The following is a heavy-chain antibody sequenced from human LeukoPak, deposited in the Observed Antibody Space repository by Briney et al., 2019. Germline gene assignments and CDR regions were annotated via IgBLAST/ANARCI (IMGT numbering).Heavy chain of an antibody. CDR1: GGSISSGSYY. CDR3: GGTGGSSNYYYYYYYMDV. V-gene: IGHV4-61*02. J-gene: IGHJ6*03. D-gene: IGHD3-16*01. Sequence: PSETLSLTCTVSGGSISSGSYYWSWIRQPAGNGLEWIGRIYTSGSTNYNPSLKSRVTISVDTSKNQFSLKLSSVTAADTAVYYCGGTGGSSNYYYYYYYMDVWGKGTTVTISS. CDR2: IYTSGST.